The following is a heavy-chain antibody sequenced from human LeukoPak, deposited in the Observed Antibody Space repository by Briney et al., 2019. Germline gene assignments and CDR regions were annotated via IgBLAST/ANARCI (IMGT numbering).Heavy chain of an antibody. J-gene: IGHJ5*02. D-gene: IGHD2-21*02. Sequence: SETLSLTCAVSGYSIGSGYYWAWIRQPTGKGLEWIASIYHSGTAYSNPSLQSRVTLSVDTSKNQFSLKVSSVTAADTAVYYCARDPAMTFNWFDPWGQGTLVTVSS. V-gene: IGHV4-38-2*02. CDR2: IYHSGTA. CDR1: GYSIGSGYY. CDR3: ARDPAMTFNWFDP.